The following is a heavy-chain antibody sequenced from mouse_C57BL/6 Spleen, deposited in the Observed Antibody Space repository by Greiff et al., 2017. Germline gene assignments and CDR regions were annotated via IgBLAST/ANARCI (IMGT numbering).Heavy chain of an antibody. Sequence: VQLQQPGAELVKPGASVKVSCKASGYTFTSYWMHWVKQRPGQGLEWIGRIHPSDSDPNYNQKFKGKATLTVDKSSSTAYMQLSSLTSEDSAVYYCARGLGRPYWYFDVWGTGTTVTVSS. V-gene: IGHV1-74*01. J-gene: IGHJ1*03. D-gene: IGHD4-1*01. CDR1: GYTFTSYW. CDR2: IHPSDSDP. CDR3: ARGLGRPYWYFDV.